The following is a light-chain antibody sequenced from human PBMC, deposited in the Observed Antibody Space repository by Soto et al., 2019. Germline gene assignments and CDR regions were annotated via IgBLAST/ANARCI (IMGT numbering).Light chain of an antibody. Sequence: ALQMTQSPSSLSAAVGDRVTITCRASQDIRTELGWYQQKPGKAPKLLIYGATTLQSGVPSRFSGSGSGTDFTLTISGLQPEDVATYYGLQDYNYPRTFGQGTKVEVK. CDR2: GAT. J-gene: IGKJ1*01. CDR1: QDIRTE. CDR3: LQDYNYPRT. V-gene: IGKV1-6*01.